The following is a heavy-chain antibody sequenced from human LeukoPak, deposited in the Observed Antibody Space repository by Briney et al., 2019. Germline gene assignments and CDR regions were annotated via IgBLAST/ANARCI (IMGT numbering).Heavy chain of an antibody. V-gene: IGHV4-4*07. J-gene: IGHJ4*02. CDR3: ARQEGGIVGPY. Sequence: SETLSLTCTVSGGSIKSYFWTWIRQPAGKGLEWIGRIYTGGSTNYNPSLKSRVTMSVDTSKNQFSLKLNSVTAADTAVYYCARQEGGIVGPYWGQGTLVTVSS. D-gene: IGHD1-26*01. CDR2: IYTGGST. CDR1: GGSIKSYF.